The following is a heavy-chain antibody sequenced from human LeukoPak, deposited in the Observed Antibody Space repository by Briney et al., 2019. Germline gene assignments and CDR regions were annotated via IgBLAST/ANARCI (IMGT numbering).Heavy chain of an antibody. V-gene: IGHV4-59*02. CDR2: IYYSGST. CDR3: ARESYRSGYYVDY. D-gene: IGHD6-19*01. J-gene: IGHJ4*02. Sequence: PSETLSLTCTVSGGXVNSYYCSWIRQPPGKGLQWIGYIYYSGSTNYNPSLKSRVTISVDTSKNQFSLKLTSVTAADTAVYYCARESYRSGYYVDYWGQGTLVTVSS. CDR1: GGXVNSYY.